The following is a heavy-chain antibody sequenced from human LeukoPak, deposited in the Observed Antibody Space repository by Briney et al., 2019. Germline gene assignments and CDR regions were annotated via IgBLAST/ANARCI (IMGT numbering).Heavy chain of an antibody. Sequence: SVTVSCKASGGTFSSYAISWVRQAPGQGLEWMGGIIPIFGTANYAQKFQGRVTITADESTSTAYMELSSLRSEDTAVYYCARDRVDGSGWDSRIVFWFDPWGQGTLVTVSS. V-gene: IGHV1-69*01. CDR1: GGTFSSYA. D-gene: IGHD6-19*01. CDR2: IIPIFGTA. J-gene: IGHJ5*02. CDR3: ARDRVDGSGWDSRIVFWFDP.